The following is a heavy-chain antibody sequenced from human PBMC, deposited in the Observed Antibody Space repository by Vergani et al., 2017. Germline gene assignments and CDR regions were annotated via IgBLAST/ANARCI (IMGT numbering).Heavy chain of an antibody. CDR1: GTSISGSSDY. Sequence: QLQLQESGPGLLKPSETLSLTCSVSGTSISGSSDYWGWIRQPPGKGLGWIGSIFYTGTSYYKPSLESRATNSVDTSKNQFSLKLKSVTAADTAVYYCARHIAVVRPSSMTAFDYWGQGTLVTVSS. CDR3: ARHIAVVRPSSMTAFDY. D-gene: IGHD6-19*01. J-gene: IGHJ4*02. V-gene: IGHV4-39*01. CDR2: IFYTGTS.